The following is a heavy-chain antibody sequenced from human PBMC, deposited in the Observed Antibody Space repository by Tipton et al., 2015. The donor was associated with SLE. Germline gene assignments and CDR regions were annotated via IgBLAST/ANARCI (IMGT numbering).Heavy chain of an antibody. J-gene: IGHJ6*02. D-gene: IGHD3-9*01. CDR3: ARDLTGPIGSPIYGLDV. CDR1: GVSITTGAS. Sequence: TLSLTCTVSGVSITTGASWTWIRQHPGKGLEWIGDINYSGSTHYNPSLNSRGTTSVDTPKNHFSLILSSVSAADTAVYYCARDLTGPIGSPIYGLDVWGQGTTVAVSS. V-gene: IGHV4-31*03. CDR2: INYSGST.